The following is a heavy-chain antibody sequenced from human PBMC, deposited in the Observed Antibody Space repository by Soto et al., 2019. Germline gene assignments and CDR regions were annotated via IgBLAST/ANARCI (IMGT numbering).Heavy chain of an antibody. Sequence: QVQLVQSGAEVKKPGASVKVSCTASGDTFTDYYIHWVRQAPGQGLEWMGTVNPSGGHTTYAQHFLGRRTMTRDTSTSTLYMELTSLTSEDTAIYYCARGGHVVVVTAALDYWGQGTLVTVSS. V-gene: IGHV1-46*01. CDR3: ARGGHVVVVTAALDY. CDR1: GDTFTDYY. J-gene: IGHJ4*02. CDR2: VNPSGGHT. D-gene: IGHD2-21*02.